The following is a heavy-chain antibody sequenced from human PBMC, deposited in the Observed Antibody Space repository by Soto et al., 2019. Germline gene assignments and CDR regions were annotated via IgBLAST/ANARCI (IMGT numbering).Heavy chain of an antibody. Sequence: QVQLVQSGAEVKRPGSSVNVSCKASGGYCNNRHTLNSYHISWVRQASGRGLEWMVGIIPLFGTTKYEQRVTGRVTITADTSTSTAYLELNNVTADYSAVYYCAKPWGGESYYFYYAMDAWGQGTTVTVSS. CDR3: AKPWGGESYYFYYAMDA. D-gene: IGHD3-16*01. V-gene: IGHV1-69*06. CDR1: GGYCNNRHTLNSYH. CDR2: IIPLFGTT. J-gene: IGHJ6*02.